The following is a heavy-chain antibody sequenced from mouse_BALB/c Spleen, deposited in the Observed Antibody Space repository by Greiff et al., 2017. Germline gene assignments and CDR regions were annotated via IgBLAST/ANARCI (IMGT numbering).Heavy chain of an antibody. CDR3: ARSYYGSSPYYFDY. CDR1: GYSITSGYY. V-gene: IGHV3-6*02. D-gene: IGHD1-1*01. J-gene: IGHJ2*01. CDR2: ISYDGSN. Sequence: DVKLQESGPGLVKPSQSLSLTCSVTGYSITSGYYWNWIRQFPGNKLEWMGYISYDGSNNYNPSLKNRISITRDTSKNQFFLKLNSVTTEDTATYYCARSYYGSSPYYFDYWGQGTTLTVSS.